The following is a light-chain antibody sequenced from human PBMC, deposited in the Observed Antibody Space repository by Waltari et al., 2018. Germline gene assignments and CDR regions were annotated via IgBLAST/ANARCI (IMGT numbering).Light chain of an antibody. CDR3: QQYGSSPST. Sequence: DIVLTQSPGTLSLSPGESATLSCSASQSVSSSYLAWYQQKPCQAPRLLIYGASSRATGIPDRFSGSGSGTDFTLTISRLEPEDFAVYYCQQYGSSPSTFGPGTKVDIK. J-gene: IGKJ3*01. V-gene: IGKV3-20*01. CDR1: QSVSSSY. CDR2: GAS.